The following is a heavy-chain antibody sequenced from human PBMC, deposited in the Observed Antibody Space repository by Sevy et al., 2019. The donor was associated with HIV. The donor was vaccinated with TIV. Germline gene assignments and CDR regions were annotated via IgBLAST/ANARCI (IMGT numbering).Heavy chain of an antibody. J-gene: IGHJ6*02. CDR3: ARDDEPDYYYFDMDV. V-gene: IGHV3-30-3*01. Sequence: GGSLRLSCAASGFTFSSYAMHWVRQAPGKGLEWVAVISYDGSNKYYADSVKGRLTISIDNSKNTPYLQMDGLRAEDTALYYCARDDEPDYYYFDMDVWGQGTTVTVSS. CDR2: ISYDGSNK. CDR1: GFTFSSYA.